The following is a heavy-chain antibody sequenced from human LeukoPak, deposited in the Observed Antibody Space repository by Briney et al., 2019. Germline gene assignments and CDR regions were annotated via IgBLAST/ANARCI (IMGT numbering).Heavy chain of an antibody. CDR1: GGSISSYY. D-gene: IGHD6-13*01. CDR3: ARGRVSSSTWYSTYYYYFYMDV. Sequence: SETLSLTCTVPGGSISSYYWSWSRQPPGKGLEWIGYIYYSGSTNYNPSLKSRVTISVDTSKNQFSLKLSSVTAADTAVYFCARGRVSSSTWYSTYYYYFYMDVWGKGTTVTVSS. J-gene: IGHJ6*03. V-gene: IGHV4-59*01. CDR2: IYYSGST.